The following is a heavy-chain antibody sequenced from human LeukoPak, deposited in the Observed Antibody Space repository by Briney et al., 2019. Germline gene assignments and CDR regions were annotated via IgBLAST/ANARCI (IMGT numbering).Heavy chain of an antibody. D-gene: IGHD2-21*02. Sequence: GGSLRPSCAASGFTFSSYAMHWVRQAPGKGLEWVAVISYDGSNKYYADSVKGRFTISRDNSKNTLYLQMNSLRAEDTAVYYCARAPGVTYFDYWGQGTLVTVSS. V-gene: IGHV3-30*04. J-gene: IGHJ4*02. CDR2: ISYDGSNK. CDR3: ARAPGVTYFDY. CDR1: GFTFSSYA.